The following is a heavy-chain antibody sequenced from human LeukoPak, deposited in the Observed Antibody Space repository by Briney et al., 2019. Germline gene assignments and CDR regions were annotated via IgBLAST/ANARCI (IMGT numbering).Heavy chain of an antibody. V-gene: IGHV4-38-2*02. CDR2: IYHRWST. D-gene: IGHD1-20*01. CDR3: ARGYITGTTRWFDP. Sequence: PSETLSLTCTVSGYSISSGYYWGWIRQPPGKGLEWIGSIYHRWSTYYNPSLKSRFTISVDSSKTQFSLKLSSVTAADTAVYYCARGYITGTTRWFDPWGQGTLVTVSS. CDR1: GYSISSGYY. J-gene: IGHJ5*02.